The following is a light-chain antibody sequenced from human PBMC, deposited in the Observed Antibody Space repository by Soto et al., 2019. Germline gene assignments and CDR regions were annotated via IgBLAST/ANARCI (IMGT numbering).Light chain of an antibody. CDR1: QTTNTW. V-gene: IGKV1-5*01. J-gene: IGKJ2*01. Sequence: GERVTITCRASQTTNTWLAWYQQKPGTAPKLLIYDASSLEGGVPSRFSASGSGTEFTLTISSLQPDDLATYYCQQYISYPYTFGQGTKVEIK. CDR3: QQYISYPYT. CDR2: DAS.